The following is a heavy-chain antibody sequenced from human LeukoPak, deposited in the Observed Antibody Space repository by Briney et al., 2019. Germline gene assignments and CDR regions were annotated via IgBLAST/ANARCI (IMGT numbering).Heavy chain of an antibody. J-gene: IGHJ5*02. CDR1: GYTFTGYY. D-gene: IGHD3-3*01. Sequence: ASVKVSCKASGYTFTGYYMHWVRQAPGQGLEWMGIINPSGGSTSYAQKFQGRVTMTRDTSTSTVYMELSSLRSEDTAVYYCARDRHYDFWSGSMTGWFDPWGQGTLVTVSS. V-gene: IGHV1-46*01. CDR3: ARDRHYDFWSGSMTGWFDP. CDR2: INPSGGST.